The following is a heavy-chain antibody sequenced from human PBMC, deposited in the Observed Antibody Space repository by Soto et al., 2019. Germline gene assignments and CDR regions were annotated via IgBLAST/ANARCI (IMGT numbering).Heavy chain of an antibody. V-gene: IGHV4-34*01. CDR3: ASGQPSTFYYYYYGMDV. CDR2: INYSGST. Sequence: SETLSLTCAVYGGSFSGYYWSWIRQPPGKGLEWIGEINYSGSTNYNPSLKSRVTISVDTSKNQFSLKLSSVTAADTAVYYCASGQPSTFYYYYYGMDVWGQGTTVTVSS. J-gene: IGHJ6*02. D-gene: IGHD1-26*01. CDR1: GGSFSGYY.